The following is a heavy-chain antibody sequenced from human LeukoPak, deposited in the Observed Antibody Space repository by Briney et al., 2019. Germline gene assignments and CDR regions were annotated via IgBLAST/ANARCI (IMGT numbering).Heavy chain of an antibody. Sequence: SETLSLTCTVSGGXISSYYCSWIRQPPGKGLEWIGYIYYSGSTNYNPSLKSRVTISVDTSKNQFSLKLSSVTAADTAVYYCARQKYSYGTHFDYWGQGTLVTVSS. D-gene: IGHD5-18*01. CDR1: GGXISSYY. CDR3: ARQKYSYGTHFDY. CDR2: IYYSGST. V-gene: IGHV4-59*08. J-gene: IGHJ4*02.